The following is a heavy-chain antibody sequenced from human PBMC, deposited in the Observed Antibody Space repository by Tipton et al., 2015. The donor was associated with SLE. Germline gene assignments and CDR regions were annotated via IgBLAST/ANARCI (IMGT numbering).Heavy chain of an antibody. CDR1: GFTVSINY. Sequence: SLRLSCAASGFTVSINYMSWVRQAPGRGLEYVSAISTNDGSTYYANSVKGRFTISRDNSRNTVYLQMGSLRAEDTALYYCARRDFTNCYDYWGQGTVVTVSS. D-gene: IGHD3-3*01. J-gene: IGHJ4*02. CDR2: ISTNDGST. CDR3: ARRDFTNCYDY. V-gene: IGHV3-64*01.